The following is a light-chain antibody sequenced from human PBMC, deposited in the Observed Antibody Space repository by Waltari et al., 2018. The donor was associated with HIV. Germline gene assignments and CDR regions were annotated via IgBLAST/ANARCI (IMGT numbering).Light chain of an antibody. V-gene: IGLV1-40*01. CDR2: ANT. CDR1: SSNIGAAYD. CDR3: QSYVSSVNVV. J-gene: IGLJ3*02. Sequence: ELTQSPSVSGAPGQTVTISCTGSSSNIGAAYDVHWYQQVPGTAPKLLIYANTNRPSGVPDRFSGSKSGTSASLAISGLQTEDEADYYCQSYVSSVNVVFGGGTRVTVL.